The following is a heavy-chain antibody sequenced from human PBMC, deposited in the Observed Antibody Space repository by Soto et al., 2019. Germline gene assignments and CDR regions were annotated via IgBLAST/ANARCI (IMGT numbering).Heavy chain of an antibody. J-gene: IGHJ4*02. V-gene: IGHV1-18*01. D-gene: IGHD4-4*01. CDR2: ISAYNGDT. Sequence: QVQLVQSGAEVKKPGASVKVSCKASGYTFTSYAISWVRQAPGQGLEWMGWISAYNGDTKYAQNFQGRVTMTTDTSTNTAYMELRSLRSDDRAVYYCARDGVAVTTGISGYWGQGTLVTVSS. CDR3: ARDGVAVTTGISGY. CDR1: GYTFTSYA.